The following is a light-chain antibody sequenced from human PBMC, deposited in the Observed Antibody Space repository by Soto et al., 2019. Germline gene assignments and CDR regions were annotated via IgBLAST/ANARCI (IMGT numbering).Light chain of an antibody. CDR1: QSVSSN. J-gene: IGKJ1*01. CDR2: GAY. CDR3: QQYNNWPPWT. Sequence: EIVMTRAPATLSVSPGGRPTISCRTSQSVSSNLALYQQKPGQAPRLLVYGAYTRATGIPARFSGSGSGTEFTLPISSLQSEDFAVYYCQQYNNWPPWTFGQGTKVDI. V-gene: IGKV3-15*01.